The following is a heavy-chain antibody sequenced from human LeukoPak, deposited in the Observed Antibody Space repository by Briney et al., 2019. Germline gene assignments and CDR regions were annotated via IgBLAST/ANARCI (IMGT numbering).Heavy chain of an antibody. CDR3: ARVSCTSTSCPPSY. Sequence: PGGSLRLSCAASGFTFSDYYMSWIRRAPGKGLEWVSYISSSGSTIYYADSVKGRFTISRDNAKNSLYLQMNSLRAEDTAVYYCARVSCTSTSCPPSYWGQGTLVTVSS. J-gene: IGHJ4*02. CDR2: ISSSGSTI. V-gene: IGHV3-11*04. CDR1: GFTFSDYY. D-gene: IGHD2-2*01.